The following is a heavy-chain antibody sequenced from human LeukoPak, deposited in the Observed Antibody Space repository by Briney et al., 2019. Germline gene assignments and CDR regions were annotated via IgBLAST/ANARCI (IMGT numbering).Heavy chain of an antibody. CDR1: GGTFSSNV. D-gene: IGHD6-13*01. CDR2: IIPIIGTP. Sequence: SVKVSCKASGGTFSSNVISWVRQAPGQGLEWMGRIIPIIGTPDYAQKFQVRVTITADKSTNTAYMELTSLKSDDTAVYYCARAGGSSWYVSLYYWGQGTLVTVSS. CDR3: ARAGGSSWYVSLYY. J-gene: IGHJ4*02. V-gene: IGHV1-69*04.